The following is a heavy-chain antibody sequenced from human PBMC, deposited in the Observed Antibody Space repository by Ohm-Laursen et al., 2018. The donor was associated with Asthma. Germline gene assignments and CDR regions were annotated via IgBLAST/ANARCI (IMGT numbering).Heavy chain of an antibody. J-gene: IGHJ3*02. V-gene: IGHV3-73*01. CDR2: IRSKANGYAT. Sequence: SLRLSCAASRFTFSGSTMYWVRQASGKGLEWVGRIRSKANGYATTYAASMKGRFIISRDDSKNTAYLQMNSLKTEDTAVYYCTSLATLTSDTFDIWGQGTMVTVSS. D-gene: IGHD4-17*01. CDR3: TSLATLTSDTFDI. CDR1: RFTFSGST.